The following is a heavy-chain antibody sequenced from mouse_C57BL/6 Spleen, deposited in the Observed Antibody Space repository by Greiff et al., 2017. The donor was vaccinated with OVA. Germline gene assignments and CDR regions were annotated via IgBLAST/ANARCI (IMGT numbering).Heavy chain of an antibody. CDR3: ARKDYYGSPPFAY. V-gene: IGHV1-55*01. D-gene: IGHD1-1*01. Sequence: VQLQQSGAELVKPGASVKMSCKASGYTFTSYWITWVKQRPGQGLEWIGDIYPGSGSTNYNEKFKSKATLTVDTSSSTAYMQLSSLTSEDSAVYDCARKDYYGSPPFAYWGQGTLVTVSA. J-gene: IGHJ3*01. CDR1: GYTFTSYW. CDR2: IYPGSGST.